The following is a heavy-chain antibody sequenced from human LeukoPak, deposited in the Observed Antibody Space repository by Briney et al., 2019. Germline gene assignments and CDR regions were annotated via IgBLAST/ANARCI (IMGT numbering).Heavy chain of an antibody. CDR1: GGSISSYY. CDR3: ARHAYDFWSGKLDY. D-gene: IGHD3-3*01. J-gene: IGHJ4*02. V-gene: IGHV4-59*08. Sequence: SETLSLTCTVSGGSISSYYWSWIRQPPGKGLEWIGYIYYSGSTNYNPSLKSRVTISVDTSKNQFSLKLSSVTAADTAVYYCARHAYDFWSGKLDYWGQGTLVTVSS. CDR2: IYYSGST.